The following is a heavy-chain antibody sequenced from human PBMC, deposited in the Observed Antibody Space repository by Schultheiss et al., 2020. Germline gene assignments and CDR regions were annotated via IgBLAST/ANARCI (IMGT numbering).Heavy chain of an antibody. D-gene: IGHD6-19*01. CDR3: ARDLYAVAGTGPFDY. Sequence: GGSLRLSCAASGFTFSNYSMNWVRQAPGKGLEWVSSISSSSSYIYYADSVKGRFTIYRDNSRNTVYLQMNTLRTEDTAVYYCARDLYAVAGTGPFDYWGQGTLVTVSS. CDR1: GFTFSNYS. J-gene: IGHJ4*02. CDR2: ISSSSSYI. V-gene: IGHV3-21*01.